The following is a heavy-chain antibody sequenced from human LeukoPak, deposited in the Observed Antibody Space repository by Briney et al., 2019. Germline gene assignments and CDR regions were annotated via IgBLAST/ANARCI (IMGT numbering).Heavy chain of an antibody. J-gene: IGHJ4*02. CDR3: AKEWGHYDILTGYLN. V-gene: IGHV3-30*18. Sequence: GGSLRLSCAASGLTLSSYGMHWVRQAPGKGLEWVAVISYDGSNKYYADSVKGRFTISRDNSKNTLYLQMNSLRAEDTAVYYCAKEWGHYDILTGYLNWGQATLVTVSS. CDR2: ISYDGSNK. D-gene: IGHD3-9*01. CDR1: GLTLSSYG.